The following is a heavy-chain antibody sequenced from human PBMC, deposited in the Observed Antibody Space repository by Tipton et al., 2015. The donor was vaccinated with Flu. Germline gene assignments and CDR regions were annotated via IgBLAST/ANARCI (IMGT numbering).Heavy chain of an antibody. CDR1: GFTFSDYY. CDR2: ISNSDSTI. D-gene: IGHD1-26*01. V-gene: IGHV3-11*01. Sequence: QLVQSGGGLVKPGGSLRLSCAASGFTFSDYYMSWIRQAPGKGLEWVSYISNSDSTIYFADSVKGRFTISRDNAKKSLYLQMNSLRAADTAVYYCARGNGSSPALDIWGQGTMVTVSS. J-gene: IGHJ3*02. CDR3: ARGNGSSPALDI.